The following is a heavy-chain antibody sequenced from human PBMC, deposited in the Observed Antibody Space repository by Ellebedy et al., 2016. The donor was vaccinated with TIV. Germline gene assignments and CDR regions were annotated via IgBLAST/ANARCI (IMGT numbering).Heavy chain of an antibody. J-gene: IGHJ3*02. CDR1: GFTFSSYA. CDR3: AKDVTMVGI. CDR2: ISGSGGST. Sequence: GESLKISXAASGFTFSSYAMSWVRQAPGKGLEWVSAISGSGGSTYYADSVKGRFTISRDNSKNTLYLQMNSLRAEDTAVYYCAKDVTMVGIWGQGTMVTVSS. D-gene: IGHD3-10*02. V-gene: IGHV3-23*01.